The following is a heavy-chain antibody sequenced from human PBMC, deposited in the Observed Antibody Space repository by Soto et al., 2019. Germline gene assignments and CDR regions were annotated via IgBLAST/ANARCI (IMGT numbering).Heavy chain of an antibody. CDR1: GLTFSDYG. J-gene: IGHJ6*02. Sequence: GGSLRLSCVVSGLTFSDYGFHWVRQAPGKGLDWVAAISYDGSFVYYADSVRGRFTISRDNSRNTLDLQMNTLRHEDTAVYYCAKERGRNRNFAMDVWGQGISVTVS. V-gene: IGHV3-30*18. CDR2: ISYDGSFV. CDR3: AKERGRNRNFAMDV. D-gene: IGHD1-1*01.